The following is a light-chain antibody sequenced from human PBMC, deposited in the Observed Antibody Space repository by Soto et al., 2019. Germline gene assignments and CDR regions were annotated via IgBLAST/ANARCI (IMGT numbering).Light chain of an antibody. V-gene: IGKV1-5*01. CDR3: QQYNSYSWT. CDR2: DAS. J-gene: IGKJ1*01. Sequence: EIPMTQPTSTMSASGLDRVTISCWASQSISSWLAWYQQKPGKAPKLLIYDASSLESGVSSRLSGSGSGTEFTLTISSLQPDDFATYYCQQYNSYSWTFGQGTKVDIK. CDR1: QSISSW.